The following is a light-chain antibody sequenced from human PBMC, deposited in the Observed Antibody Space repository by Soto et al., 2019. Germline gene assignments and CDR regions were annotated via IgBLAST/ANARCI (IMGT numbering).Light chain of an antibody. Sequence: QSVLTQPPSASGTPGQTVTISCSGSSSNIGSNTVSWYQQLPGAAPTLLIYNDNERPSGVPDRFSGSKSGTSASLAITGLQAEDEADYYCAAWDEPLIDVFGTGTKVTVL. V-gene: IGLV1-44*01. J-gene: IGLJ1*01. CDR3: AAWDEPLIDV. CDR2: NDN. CDR1: SSNIGSNT.